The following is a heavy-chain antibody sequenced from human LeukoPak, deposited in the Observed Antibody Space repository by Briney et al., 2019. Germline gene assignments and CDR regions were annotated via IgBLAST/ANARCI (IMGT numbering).Heavy chain of an antibody. CDR1: GGSISSGSYY. V-gene: IGHV4-61*02. D-gene: IGHD6-19*01. J-gene: IGHJ4*02. Sequence: PSETLSLTCTVSGGSISSGSYYWSWIRQPAGKGLGWIGRIYTSGSTNYNPSLKSRVTISVDTSKNQFSLKLSSVTAADTAVYYCASSQKWLDLFDYWGQGTLVTVSS. CDR2: IYTSGST. CDR3: ASSQKWLDLFDY.